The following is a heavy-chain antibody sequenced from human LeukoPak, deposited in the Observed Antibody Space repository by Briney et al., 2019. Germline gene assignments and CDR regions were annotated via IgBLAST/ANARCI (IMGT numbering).Heavy chain of an antibody. J-gene: IGHJ4*02. CDR2: TFSNGNIA. D-gene: IGHD5-12*01. CDR3: ARGGVATVHFYFDY. V-gene: IGHV3-30-3*01. CDR1: GFTFGSYA. Sequence: PGGSLRLSCTGSGFTFGSYALHWVRQAPGKGLEWVAVTFSNGNIACYGDSVKGRFTISRDNSKNTLYLQMNSLRSEDTAIYYCARGGVATVHFYFDYWGQGALATVSS.